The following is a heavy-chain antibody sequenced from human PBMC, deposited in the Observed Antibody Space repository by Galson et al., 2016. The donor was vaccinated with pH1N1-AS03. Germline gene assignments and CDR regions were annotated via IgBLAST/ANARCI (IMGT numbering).Heavy chain of an antibody. J-gene: IGHJ6*02. CDR1: GYIFTGFY. CDR3: ARDPRGPCSSASCPTTYYFGMDV. V-gene: IGHV1-2*04. CDR2: INPTNGVT. Sequence: SVKVSCKASGYIFTGFYVHWVRQAPGQGLEWMGWINPTNGVTNYAQKFQAWATMTGDTSISPAYMELSGLKSDDSAVYYCARDPRGPCSSASCPTTYYFGMDVWGQGTTVIVSS. D-gene: IGHD1-26*01.